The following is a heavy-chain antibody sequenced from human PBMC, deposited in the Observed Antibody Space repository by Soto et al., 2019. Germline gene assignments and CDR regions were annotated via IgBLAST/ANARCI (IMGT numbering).Heavy chain of an antibody. Sequence: QVQLVQSGAEVKKPGASVKVSCMASGYSFTDYHIHWVRQAPGQGLEWLGRINPKSGGTSTAQKFQGWVTMTTDTSISTASMELTRLTSDDTAIYYCARGDSTDCSNGVCSFFYNHDMDVWGQGTTVTVSS. J-gene: IGHJ6*02. D-gene: IGHD2-8*01. CDR1: GYSFTDYH. CDR3: ARGDSTDCSNGVCSFFYNHDMDV. CDR2: INPKSGGT. V-gene: IGHV1-2*04.